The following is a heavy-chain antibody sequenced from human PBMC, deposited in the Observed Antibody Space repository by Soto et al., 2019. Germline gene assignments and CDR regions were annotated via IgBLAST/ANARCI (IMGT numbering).Heavy chain of an antibody. V-gene: IGHV3-23*01. CDR3: AKDLMVSDYYYYGMDV. J-gene: IGHJ6*02. D-gene: IGHD3-10*01. CDR1: GFTFSSYG. Sequence: GGSLRLSCAASGFTFSSYGMSWVRQAPGKGLEWVSAISGSGGSTYYADSVKGRFTISRDNSKNTLYLQMNSLRAEDTAVYYCAKDLMVSDYYYYGMDVWGQGTTVTVSS. CDR2: ISGSGGST.